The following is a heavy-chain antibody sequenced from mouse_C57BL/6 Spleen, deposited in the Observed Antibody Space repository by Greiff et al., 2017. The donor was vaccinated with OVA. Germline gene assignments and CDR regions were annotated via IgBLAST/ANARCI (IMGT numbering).Heavy chain of an antibody. V-gene: IGHV1-78*01. Sequence: QVQLQQSDAELVKPGASVKISCKVSGYTFTDHTIHWMKQRPEQGLEWIGYIYPRDGSTKYNEKFKVKATLTADKSSSTAYMPRNSLTSADAAVYFCARSNPVVYDYWGQGTTLTVSS. CDR3: ARSNPVVYDY. D-gene: IGHD1-1*01. J-gene: IGHJ2*01. CDR2: IYPRDGST. CDR1: GYTFTDHT.